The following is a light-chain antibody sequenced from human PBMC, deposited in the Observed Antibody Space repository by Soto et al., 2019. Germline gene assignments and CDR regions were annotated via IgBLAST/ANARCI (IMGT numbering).Light chain of an antibody. V-gene: IGLV2-14*01. CDR3: NSYTSSNTRI. Sequence: QSVLTQPASVSGSPGQSITISCTGTRSDIGGYNYVSWYQQHPGKAPKLIIFDFNSRPSGVSNRFSGSKSVNTASLTISGLQSEDEADYYCNSYTSSNTRIFGEGIKRTVL. J-gene: IGLJ2*01. CDR2: DFN. CDR1: RSDIGGYNY.